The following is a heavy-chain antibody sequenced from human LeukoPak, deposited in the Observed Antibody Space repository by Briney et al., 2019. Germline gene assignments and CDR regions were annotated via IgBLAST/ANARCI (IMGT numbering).Heavy chain of an antibody. D-gene: IGHD6-19*01. CDR3: ARGADRGIVVAAD. V-gene: IGHV3-30-3*01. J-gene: IGHJ4*02. CDR2: ISYDGSNK. Sequence: QTGGSLRLSCAASGFTFSSYAMHWVRQAPGKGLEWLAVISYDGSNKYYTDSVKGRLTISRDNSKNTLYLQMNSLRAEDTAVYYCARGADRGIVVAADWGQGALVTVSS. CDR1: GFTFSSYA.